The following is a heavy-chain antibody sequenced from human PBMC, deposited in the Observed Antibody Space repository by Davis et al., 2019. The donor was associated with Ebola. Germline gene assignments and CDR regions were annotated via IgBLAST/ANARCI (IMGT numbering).Heavy chain of an antibody. D-gene: IGHD6-25*01. V-gene: IGHV3-33*01. J-gene: IGHJ6*02. CDR1: GFTFSSYG. Sequence: GESLKISCAASGFTFSSYGMHWVRQAPGKGLEWVAVIWYDGSNKYYADSVKGRFTISRDNSKNTLNLQMNSLRAEDTAVYHCARAVQGVAATVPYYYYGMDVWGQGTTVTVSS. CDR3: ARAVQGVAATVPYYYYGMDV. CDR2: IWYDGSNK.